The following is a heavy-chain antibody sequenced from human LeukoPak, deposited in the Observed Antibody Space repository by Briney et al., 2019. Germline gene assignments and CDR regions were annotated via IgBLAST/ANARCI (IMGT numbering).Heavy chain of an antibody. D-gene: IGHD4-11*01. CDR2: IYYSGST. CDR3: ARDGDNSNYVVWFDP. V-gene: IGHV4-39*02. CDR1: GGSISSSSYS. J-gene: IGHJ5*02. Sequence: PSETLSLTCSVSGGSISSSSYSWGWVRQPPGKGLEWIARIYYSGSTYYNPSLKSRVTISVDTSKNQFSLKLSSVTAADTAVYYCARDGDNSNYVVWFDPWGQGTMVTVSS.